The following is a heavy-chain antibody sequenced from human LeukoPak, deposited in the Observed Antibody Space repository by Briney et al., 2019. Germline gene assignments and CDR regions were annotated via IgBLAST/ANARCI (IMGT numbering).Heavy chain of an antibody. Sequence: PSETLSLTCTVSGGSISSHYWSWIRQPPGKGLEWIGYIYYSGSTNYNPSLKSRVTISVDTSKNQFSLKLSSVTAADTAVYYCAVGATIDPDAFDIWGQGTMVTVS. CDR2: IYYSGST. CDR3: AVGATIDPDAFDI. V-gene: IGHV4-59*11. D-gene: IGHD1-26*01. CDR1: GGSISSHY. J-gene: IGHJ3*02.